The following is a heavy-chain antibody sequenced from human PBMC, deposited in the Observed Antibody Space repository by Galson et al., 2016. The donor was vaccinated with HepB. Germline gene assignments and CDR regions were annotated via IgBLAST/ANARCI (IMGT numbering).Heavy chain of an antibody. Sequence: SLRLSCAGSGFTFGNYAMHWVRQPPGKGLEWVSGISWNTGNKVYADSVRDRFTISRDNAKNSLYLQMNSLRAEDTALYYCAKDLGKSVGTIAYWGQGTTVTVSS. CDR3: AKDLGKSVGTIAY. CDR1: GFTFGNYA. D-gene: IGHD4/OR15-4a*01. V-gene: IGHV3-9*01. J-gene: IGHJ6*02. CDR2: ISWNTGNK.